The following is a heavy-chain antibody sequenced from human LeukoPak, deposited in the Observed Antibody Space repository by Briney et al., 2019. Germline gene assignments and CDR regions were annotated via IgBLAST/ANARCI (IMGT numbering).Heavy chain of an antibody. D-gene: IGHD6-19*01. CDR2: IYTSGST. V-gene: IGHV4-4*07. CDR1: GGSISSYY. CDR3: ARLVQGGWLVRGASRAMDV. Sequence: SETLSLTCTVSGGSISSYYWSWIRQPAGKGLEWIGRIYTSGSTNYNPSLKSRVTMSVDTSKNQFSLKLSSVTAADTAVYYCARLVQGGWLVRGASRAMDVWGKGTTVTISS. J-gene: IGHJ6*03.